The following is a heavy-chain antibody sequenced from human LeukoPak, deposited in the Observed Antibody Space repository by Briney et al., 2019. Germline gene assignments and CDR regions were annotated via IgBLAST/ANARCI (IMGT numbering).Heavy chain of an antibody. Sequence: SETLSLTCAVYGGSFSGYYCSWIRQPPGKGREWIGEINHSGSTNYNPSLKRRVTISVDTSKNQFSLKLSSVTAADTAVYYCARKVVVPAAGLDYWGQGTLVTVSS. V-gene: IGHV4-34*01. D-gene: IGHD2-2*01. J-gene: IGHJ4*02. CDR1: GGSFSGYY. CDR3: ARKVVVPAAGLDY. CDR2: INHSGST.